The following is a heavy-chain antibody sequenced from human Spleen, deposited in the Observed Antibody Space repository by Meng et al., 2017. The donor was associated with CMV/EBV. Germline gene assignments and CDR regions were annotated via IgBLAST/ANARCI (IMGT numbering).Heavy chain of an antibody. CDR2: ISTYNGNA. CDR3: AREGARSITIFGVVIPYGMDV. D-gene: IGHD3-3*01. V-gene: IGHV1-18*01. J-gene: IGHJ6*02. Sequence: ASVKVSCKTSGYTFTSHGISWVRQAPRQGLEWMGWISTYNGNANYAQKFQGRVTMTTDTSTRTAYMELRSLRSDDTAVYYCAREGARSITIFGVVIPYGMDVWGQGTTVTVSS. CDR1: GYTFTSHG.